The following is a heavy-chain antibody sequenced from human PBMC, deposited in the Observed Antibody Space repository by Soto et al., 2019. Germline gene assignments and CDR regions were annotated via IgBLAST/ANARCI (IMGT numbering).Heavy chain of an antibody. CDR2: IYHSGST. CDR1: GGSISSSNW. D-gene: IGHD1-26*01. Sequence: SETLSLTCAVSGGSISSSNWWSWVRQPPGKGLEWIGEIYHSGSTNYNPSLKSRVTISVDKSKNQFSLKLSSVTAADTAVYYCARDRGGSYSSYYYGMDVWGQGTTVTVSS. V-gene: IGHV4-4*02. J-gene: IGHJ6*02. CDR3: ARDRGGSYSSYYYGMDV.